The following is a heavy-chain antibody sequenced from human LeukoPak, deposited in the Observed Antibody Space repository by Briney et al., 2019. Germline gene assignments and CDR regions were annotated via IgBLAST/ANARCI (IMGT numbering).Heavy chain of an antibody. Sequence: PGGSLRLSCAAAGFFFSSYAMSWVRQPPGKGLEWIGSIYYSGSTYYNPSLKSRVIISVDTSKNQFSLKLSSVTAADTAVYYCARGIVLMASPPDYWGQGTLVTVSS. J-gene: IGHJ4*02. CDR1: GFFFSSYA. V-gene: IGHV4-39*07. CDR2: IYYSGST. CDR3: ARGIVLMASPPDY. D-gene: IGHD2-8*01.